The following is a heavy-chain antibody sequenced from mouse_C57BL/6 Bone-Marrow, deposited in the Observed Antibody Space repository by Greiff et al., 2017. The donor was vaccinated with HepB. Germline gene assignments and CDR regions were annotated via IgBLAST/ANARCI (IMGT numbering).Heavy chain of an antibody. CDR1: GYSFTGYY. CDR3: ASSGAYYSFWEEFAY. J-gene: IGHJ3*01. CDR2: INPSTGGT. Sequence: EVQLQQSGPELVKPGASVKISCKASGYSFTGYYMNWVKQSPEKSLEWIGEINPSTGGTTYNQKFKAKATLTVDKSSSTAYMQLKSLTSEDSAVYYCASSGAYYSFWEEFAYWGQGTRVTVSA. V-gene: IGHV1-42*01. D-gene: IGHD2-12*01.